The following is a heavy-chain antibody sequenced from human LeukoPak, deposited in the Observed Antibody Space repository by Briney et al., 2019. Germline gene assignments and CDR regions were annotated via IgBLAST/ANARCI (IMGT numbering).Heavy chain of an antibody. CDR2: ISSSSSYI. D-gene: IGHD6-13*01. CDR3: ARMAAAGIGYFDY. V-gene: IGHV3-21*01. J-gene: IGHJ4*02. CDR1: GFTFSSYS. Sequence: GGSLRLSCAASGFTFSSYSMNWVRQAPGKGLEWVSSISSSSSYIYYADSVKGRFTISRDSAKNSLYLQMNSLRAEDTAVYYCARMAAAGIGYFDYRGQGTLVTVSS.